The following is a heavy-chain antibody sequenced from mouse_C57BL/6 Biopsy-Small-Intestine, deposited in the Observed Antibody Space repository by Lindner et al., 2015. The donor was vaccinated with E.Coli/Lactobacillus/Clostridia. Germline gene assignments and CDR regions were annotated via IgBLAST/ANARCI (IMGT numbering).Heavy chain of an antibody. V-gene: IGHV14-2*01. CDR1: GYTFTDYN. CDR2: IDPEDGET. J-gene: IGHJ1*03. Sequence: VQLQESGPELVKPGASVKIPCKASGYTFTDYNMHWVKQRTEQGLEWIGRIDPEDGETKYAPKFQGKATITADTSSNTAYLQLSSLTSEDTAVYYCARAPADWYFDVWGTGTTVTVSS. CDR3: ARAPADWYFDV.